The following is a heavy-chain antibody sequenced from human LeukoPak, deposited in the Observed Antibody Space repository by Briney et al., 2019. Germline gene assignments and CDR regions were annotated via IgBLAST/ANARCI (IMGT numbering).Heavy chain of an antibody. J-gene: IGHJ4*02. CDR2: IYYGGST. CDR3: ARRIIVATIDY. CDR1: GGSVSSSSYY. D-gene: IGHD5-12*01. V-gene: IGHV4-39*01. Sequence: PSETLSLTCTVSGGSVSSSSYYWGWIRQPPGKGLEWIGSIYYGGSTYYNPSLKSRVTISADTSKNQFSLKLSSVTAADTAVYFCARRIIVATIDYWGQGTLVTVSS.